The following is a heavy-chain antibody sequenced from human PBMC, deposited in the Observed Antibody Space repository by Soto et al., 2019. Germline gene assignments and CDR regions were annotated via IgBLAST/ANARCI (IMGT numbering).Heavy chain of an antibody. V-gene: IGHV3-33*01. J-gene: IGHJ6*02. D-gene: IGHD2-2*01. Sequence: GWSLRLSCASSVFTFSSYGMHWVRQAPGKGLEWVAVIWYDGSNKYYADSVKGRFTISRDNSKNTLYLQMNSLGAEDTAVYHCARDLYLPAAMHYYGMDVWGQGTTVTVSS. CDR1: VFTFSSYG. CDR2: IWYDGSNK. CDR3: ARDLYLPAAMHYYGMDV.